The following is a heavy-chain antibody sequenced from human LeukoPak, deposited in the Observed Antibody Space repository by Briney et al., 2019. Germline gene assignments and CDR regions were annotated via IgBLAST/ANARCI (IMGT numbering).Heavy chain of an antibody. CDR2: IIGSSGYI. J-gene: IGHJ3*02. Sequence: GGSLRLSCAASGFTFSVYTMNWVRQAPGKGLEWVSSIIGSSGYIYYADSVKGRFTTSRDNAKNPVYLQMNRLRAEDTAVYFCAREMATISAFDIWGQGTMVTVSS. CDR1: GFTFSVYT. V-gene: IGHV3-21*01. CDR3: AREMATISAFDI. D-gene: IGHD5-24*01.